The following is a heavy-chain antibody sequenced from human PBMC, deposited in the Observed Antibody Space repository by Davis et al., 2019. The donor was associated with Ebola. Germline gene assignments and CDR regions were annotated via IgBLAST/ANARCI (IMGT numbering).Heavy chain of an antibody. CDR1: GFTFSSYG. V-gene: IGHV3-30*19. CDR3: ARDPGIGVAATNADY. J-gene: IGHJ4*02. Sequence: AGSLRLSCAASGFTFSSYGMHWVRQAPGKGLEWVAVIWYDGSYKYYADSVKGRFTISRDNSKNTLYLQMNSLRAEDTAVYYCARDPGIGVAATNADYWGQGTLVTVSS. D-gene: IGHD2-15*01. CDR2: IWYDGSYK.